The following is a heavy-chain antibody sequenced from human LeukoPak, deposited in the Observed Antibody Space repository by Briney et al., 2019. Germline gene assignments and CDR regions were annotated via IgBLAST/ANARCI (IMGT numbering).Heavy chain of an antibody. CDR1: GFTFNNYA. CDR3: AKVAFGGIVGRDYFDY. CDR2: ISGSGGTA. J-gene: IGHJ4*02. V-gene: IGHV3-23*01. D-gene: IGHD3-16*02. Sequence: GGSLRLSCAVSGFTFNNYAMNWVRQAPGKGLEWVSAISGSGGTAYYADSVKGRFTISRDNSKNTLYLQMNSLRAEDTAIYYCAKVAFGGIVGRDYFDYWGQGTLDTVSS.